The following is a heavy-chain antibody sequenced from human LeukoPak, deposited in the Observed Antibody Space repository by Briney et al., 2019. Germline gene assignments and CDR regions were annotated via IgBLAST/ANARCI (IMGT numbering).Heavy chain of an antibody. J-gene: IGHJ5*02. V-gene: IGHV3-33*01. Sequence: PGGSLRLSCAASGFTFTGYGFHWVRQAPGKGLEWVAVVWYDGTRKYYADSVKGRFTVSRVNSENTVYLQISGLRAEDTAVYYCARDTDTTSHYGRFDPWGQGTLVTVSS. CDR1: GFTFTGYG. CDR3: ARDTDTTSHYGRFDP. CDR2: VWYDGTRK. D-gene: IGHD4-17*01.